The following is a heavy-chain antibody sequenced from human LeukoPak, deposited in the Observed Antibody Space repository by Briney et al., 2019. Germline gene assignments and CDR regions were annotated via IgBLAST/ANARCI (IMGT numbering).Heavy chain of an antibody. J-gene: IGHJ4*02. CDR3: ASRVDY. CDR2: IYYSGST. Sequence: SETLSLTCAVYGGSFSGYYWSWIRQPPGKGLEWIGSIYYSGSTYYNPSLKSRVTISVDTSKNQFSLKLSSVTAADTAVYYCASRVDYWGQGTLVTASS. CDR1: GGSFSGYY. V-gene: IGHV4-34*01.